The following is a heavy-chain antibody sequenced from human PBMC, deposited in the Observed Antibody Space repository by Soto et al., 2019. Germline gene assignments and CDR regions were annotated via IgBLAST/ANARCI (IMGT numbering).Heavy chain of an antibody. CDR3: AGHRAGNRDY. J-gene: IGHJ4*02. CDR1: GFTFSSYW. V-gene: IGHV3-74*01. Sequence: EVQLVESGGGLVQPGGSLRLSCAASGFTFSSYWMHWDRQAPGKGLVWVSRINSDGSSTSYADSVKGRFTISRDNAKNTLNLQLNSLRAEDTAVYYCAGHRAGNRDYCCQGTLVTVSS. CDR2: INSDGSST.